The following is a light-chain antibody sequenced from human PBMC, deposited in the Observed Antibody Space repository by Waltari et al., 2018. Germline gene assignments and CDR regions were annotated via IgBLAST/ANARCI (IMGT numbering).Light chain of an antibody. Sequence: DIVMTQSPLSLPVTPGEPASISCRSSQSLLHSNGYNYLDWYLQKPGQSPQLLIYLGYNRASVFPYRFSGSGSGTGFTLKISRVEAEDVGVYYCMQALQTPPTFGQGTRLEIK. CDR1: QSLLHSNGYNY. CDR2: LGY. V-gene: IGKV2-28*01. J-gene: IGKJ5*01. CDR3: MQALQTPPT.